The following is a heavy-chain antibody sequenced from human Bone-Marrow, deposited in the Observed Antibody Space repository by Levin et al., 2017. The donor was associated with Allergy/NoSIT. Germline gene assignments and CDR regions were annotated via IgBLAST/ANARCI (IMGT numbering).Heavy chain of an antibody. V-gene: IGHV1-8*01. CDR3: AGDEIGSGYYSN. J-gene: IGHJ4*02. CDR1: GYTFTSYD. Sequence: GESLKISCKASGYTFTSYDINWVRQATGQGLEWMGWMNPNSGNTGYAQKFQGRVTMTRNTSISTAYMELSSLRSEDTAVYYCAGDEIGSGYYSNWGQGTLVTVSS. CDR2: MNPNSGNT. D-gene: IGHD3-22*01.